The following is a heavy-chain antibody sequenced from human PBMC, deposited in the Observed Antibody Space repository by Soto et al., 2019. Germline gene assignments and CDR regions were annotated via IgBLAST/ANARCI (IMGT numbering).Heavy chain of an antibody. Sequence: QVQLVQSGAEVKKPGDSVKFSCKASGYIFTSYGISWVRQAPGQGLELMGWISTYNGNTNYAQKFQGRVIMTADTSTSTAYMELRSLRSDDRGVYYCATHGSGSFWGQGTLVTVSS. CDR2: ISTYNGNT. V-gene: IGHV1-18*01. CDR3: ATHGSGSF. D-gene: IGHD3-10*01. J-gene: IGHJ4*02. CDR1: GYIFTSYG.